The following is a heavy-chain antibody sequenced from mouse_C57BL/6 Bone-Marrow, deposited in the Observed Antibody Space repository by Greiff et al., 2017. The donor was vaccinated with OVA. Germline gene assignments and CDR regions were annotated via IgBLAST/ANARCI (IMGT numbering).Heavy chain of an antibody. CDR2: ISSGGSYT. J-gene: IGHJ3*01. CDR1: GFTFSSYG. CDR3: ARRRPGFAY. V-gene: IGHV5-6*02. Sequence: DVKLVESGGDLVKPGGSLKLSCAASGFTFSSYGMSWVRQTPDKRLEWVATISSGGSYTYYPDSVKGRFTISRDNAKNTLYLQMSSLKSEDTAMYYCARRRPGFAYWGQGTLVTVSA.